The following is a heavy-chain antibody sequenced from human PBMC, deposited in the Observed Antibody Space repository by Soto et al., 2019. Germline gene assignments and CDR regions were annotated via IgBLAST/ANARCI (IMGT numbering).Heavy chain of an antibody. CDR3: SLDQLITLFGVVRSLAGWFDP. D-gene: IGHD3-3*01. J-gene: IGHJ5*02. V-gene: IGHV1-3*01. CDR1: GYTFTSYA. CDR2: FNAGNDNT. Sequence: QVPLVQSGAEVKKPGASVKVSCKASGYTFTSYAMHWVRQAPGQRLEWMGWFNAGNDNTKYSQKVQGRVPITRDTSASTDHAELSSRRSEGRAVYYCSLDQLITLFGVVRSLAGWFDPWGQGALVTVSS.